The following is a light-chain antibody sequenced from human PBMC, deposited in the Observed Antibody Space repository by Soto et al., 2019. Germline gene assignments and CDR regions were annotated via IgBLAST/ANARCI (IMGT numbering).Light chain of an antibody. Sequence: DIILTQSPAIVSVSPGERATLSCRASRSVSTNLAWYQHKHGQAPRLLIYGASTRVTGIPARFGGSGSGTDFTLTINYLKSEDFGVYYCQQYDKTVPPVTFGGGTKVEI. CDR1: RSVSTN. CDR3: QQYDKTVPPVT. J-gene: IGKJ4*01. V-gene: IGKV3-15*01. CDR2: GAS.